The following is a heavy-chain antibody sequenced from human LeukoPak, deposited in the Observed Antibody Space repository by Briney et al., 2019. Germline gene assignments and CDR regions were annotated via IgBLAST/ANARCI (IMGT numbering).Heavy chain of an antibody. CDR1: GGSFSGYY. V-gene: IGHV4-34*01. CDR2: ISHSGST. CDR3: ARDWGYSYGPNFDY. D-gene: IGHD5-18*01. J-gene: IGHJ4*02. Sequence: SETLSLTCAVYGGSFSGYYWTWIRQTPGKGLEWIGEISHSGSTNYNPSLKSRVTISVDTSKNQFSLYLNSVTPEDTAVYYCARDWGYSYGPNFDYWGQGTLVTVSS.